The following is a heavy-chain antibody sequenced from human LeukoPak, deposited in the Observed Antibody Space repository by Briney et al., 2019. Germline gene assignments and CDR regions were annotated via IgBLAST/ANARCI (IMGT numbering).Heavy chain of an antibody. D-gene: IGHD1-14*01. CDR3: ARGANLEN. J-gene: IGHJ4*02. CDR1: GFTLNRYW. CDR2: INEDGGER. V-gene: IGHV3-7*01. Sequence: GGSLRLSCAASGFTLNRYWMSWVRQAPGKGLEWVANINEDGGERHYVDSVKGRFTISRDNAKNSLYLQMNSLRAEDTAVYYCARGANLENWGGGTLVTVSS.